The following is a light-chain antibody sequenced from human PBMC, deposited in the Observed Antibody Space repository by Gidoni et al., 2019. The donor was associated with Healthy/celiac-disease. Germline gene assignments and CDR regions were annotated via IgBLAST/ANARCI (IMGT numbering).Light chain of an antibody. CDR2: DAS. Sequence: DIQMTQSPSTLSASVGDRLTITSRASQSISSCLAWYQQKPGKAPKLLIYDASSLESGVPSRFSGSGSGTEFTLTISSLQPDDFATYYCQQYNSYPWTFGQGTKVEIK. J-gene: IGKJ1*01. CDR3: QQYNSYPWT. V-gene: IGKV1-5*01. CDR1: QSISSC.